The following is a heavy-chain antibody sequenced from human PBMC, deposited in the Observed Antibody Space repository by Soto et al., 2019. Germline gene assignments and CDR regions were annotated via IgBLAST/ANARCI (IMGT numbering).Heavy chain of an antibody. CDR1: GFTFSSYA. CDR3: ARELQDIVVVPAAPDYGMDV. Sequence: GGSLRLSCAASGFTFSSYAMHWVRQAPGKGLEWVAVISYDGSNKYYADSVKGRFTISRDNSKNTLYLQMNSLRAEDTAVYYCARELQDIVVVPAAPDYGMDVWGQGTTVTVSS. J-gene: IGHJ6*02. CDR2: ISYDGSNK. D-gene: IGHD2-2*01. V-gene: IGHV3-30-3*01.